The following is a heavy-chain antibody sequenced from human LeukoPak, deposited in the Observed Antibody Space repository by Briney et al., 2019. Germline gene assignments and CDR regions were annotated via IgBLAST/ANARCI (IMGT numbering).Heavy chain of an antibody. CDR2: IYSGGST. V-gene: IGHV3-53*04. Sequence: PGGSLRLSCAASGFAFSSNHMSWVRQAPGKGPEWVSVIYSGGSTYYADSVKGRFTISRHNSKNTLYLQMNSLRAEDTAVYYCARVPYFNYGMDVWGQGTTVTVSS. D-gene: IGHD2-21*01. CDR3: ARVPYFNYGMDV. J-gene: IGHJ6*02. CDR1: GFAFSSNH.